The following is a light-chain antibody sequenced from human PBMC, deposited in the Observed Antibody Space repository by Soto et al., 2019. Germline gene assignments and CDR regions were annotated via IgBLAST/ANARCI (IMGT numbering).Light chain of an antibody. V-gene: IGLV2-14*01. CDR1: SSDIGGYIY. Sequence: QSALTQPASVSGSPGQSITISCTGTSSDIGGYIYVYWYQQHPGKAPKLMIFEVTNRPSGISNRFSGSKSGNTASLTISGLQAEDEAEYYCCSYTSTSTYVVFGGGTQVTVL. J-gene: IGLJ2*01. CDR2: EVT. CDR3: CSYTSTSTYVV.